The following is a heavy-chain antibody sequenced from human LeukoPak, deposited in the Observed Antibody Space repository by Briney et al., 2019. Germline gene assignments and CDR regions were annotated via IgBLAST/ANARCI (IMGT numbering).Heavy chain of an antibody. CDR1: GGTFSSFT. Sequence: ASVKVSCKASGGTFSSFTITWVRQAPGQGLEWMGWINPNSGGTNYAQKFQGRVTMTRDTSISTAYMELSSLRSDDTAVYYCARAGRRLFGVLIPLSFDYWGQGTPVTVSS. D-gene: IGHD3-3*01. CDR2: INPNSGGT. V-gene: IGHV1-2*02. CDR3: ARAGRRLFGVLIPLSFDY. J-gene: IGHJ4*02.